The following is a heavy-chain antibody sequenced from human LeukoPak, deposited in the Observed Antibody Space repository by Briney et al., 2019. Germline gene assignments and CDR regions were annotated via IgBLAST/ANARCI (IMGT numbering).Heavy chain of an antibody. Sequence: PGGSLRLSCAASGFTFSSYGMHWVRQAPGKGLEWVAVISYDGSNKYYADSVKGRFTISRDNSKNTLYLQMNSLRAEDTAVYYCAEDRATAARTPGPFAYWGQGTLVTVSS. CDR3: AEDRATAARTPGPFAY. V-gene: IGHV3-30*18. D-gene: IGHD5-12*01. CDR1: GFTFSSYG. J-gene: IGHJ4*02. CDR2: ISYDGSNK.